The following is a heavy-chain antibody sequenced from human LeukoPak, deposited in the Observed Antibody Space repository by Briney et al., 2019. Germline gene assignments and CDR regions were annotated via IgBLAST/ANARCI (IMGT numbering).Heavy chain of an antibody. V-gene: IGHV3-48*03. D-gene: IGHD5-12*01. Sequence: GGPLRLSCAVSGFNFGSFEMNWVRQAPGKGLEWVSKISSSSRSINYADTLKGRITISRDNAKNELYLQMNSLRAEDTAVYYCARNRDIVAYFDFWGRGTLVTVSS. J-gene: IGHJ4*02. CDR3: ARNRDIVAYFDF. CDR1: GFNFGSFE. CDR2: ISSSSRSI.